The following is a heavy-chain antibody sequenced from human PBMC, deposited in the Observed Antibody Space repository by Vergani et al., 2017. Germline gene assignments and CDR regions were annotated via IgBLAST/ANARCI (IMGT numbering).Heavy chain of an antibody. CDR3: ARLSSGWYPDY. Sequence: QLQLQESGPGLVKPSETLSLTCTVSGGSISSSSYYLGWIRQPPGKGLEWIGSIYYSGSTYYNPSLKSRVTISVDTSKNQFSLKLSSVTAADTAVYYCARLSSGWYPDYWGQGTLVTVSS. CDR2: IYYSGST. J-gene: IGHJ4*02. D-gene: IGHD6-19*01. V-gene: IGHV4-39*01. CDR1: GGSISSSSYY.